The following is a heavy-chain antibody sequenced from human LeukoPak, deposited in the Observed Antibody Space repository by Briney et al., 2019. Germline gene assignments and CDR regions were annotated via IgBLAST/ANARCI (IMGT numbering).Heavy chain of an antibody. CDR1: GFTFSSYS. V-gene: IGHV3-21*01. CDR2: ISSTGSYI. Sequence: GGSLRLSCAASGFTFSSYSMSWVRQAPEKGLEWVSFISSTGSYIYYADSLKGRFTVSRDNANNSLYLQMSSLRAEDTAVYYCARYTYGFTYYFDYWGQGTLVTVSS. J-gene: IGHJ4*02. CDR3: ARYTYGFTYYFDY. D-gene: IGHD5-18*01.